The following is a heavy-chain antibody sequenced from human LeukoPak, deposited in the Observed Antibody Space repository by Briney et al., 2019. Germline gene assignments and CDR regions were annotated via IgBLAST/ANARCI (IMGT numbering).Heavy chain of an antibody. J-gene: IGHJ5*02. Sequence: GESLKISCKGSGYSFTSYWIGWVRQMPGKGQEWMGIIYPGDSDTRYSPSFQGQVTISADKSISTAYLQWSSLKASDTAMYYCARHGQYYDFWSGYYWFDPWGQGTLVTVSS. CDR2: IYPGDSDT. V-gene: IGHV5-51*01. CDR1: GYSFTSYW. D-gene: IGHD3-3*01. CDR3: ARHGQYYDFWSGYYWFDP.